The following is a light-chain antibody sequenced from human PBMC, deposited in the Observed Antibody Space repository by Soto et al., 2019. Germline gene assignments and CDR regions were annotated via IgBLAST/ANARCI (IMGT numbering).Light chain of an antibody. CDR1: QSISSW. Sequence: DSQRTRSPSTLSASVGDRVTITCRASQSISSWLAWYQQKPGKAPKLLIYKASSLESGVPSRFSGSGSGTEFTLTISSLQPDDFATYYCQQYNSYSQTFGQGTKVDIK. V-gene: IGKV1-5*03. CDR2: KAS. CDR3: QQYNSYSQT. J-gene: IGKJ1*01.